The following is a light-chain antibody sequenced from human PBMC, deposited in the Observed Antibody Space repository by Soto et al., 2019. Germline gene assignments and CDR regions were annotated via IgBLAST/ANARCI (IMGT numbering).Light chain of an antibody. CDR1: QSISSY. CDR3: QQSSSTRT. J-gene: IGKJ1*01. CDR2: AAS. Sequence: DIQMTQSPSSLSASVGDRVTITCRASQSISSYLNWYQQKQGKAPKLLIYAASSLQSGVPSRFSGSGSGTDFTLTISSLQPEDFATYYCQQSSSTRTFGQGTKVDIK. V-gene: IGKV1-39*01.